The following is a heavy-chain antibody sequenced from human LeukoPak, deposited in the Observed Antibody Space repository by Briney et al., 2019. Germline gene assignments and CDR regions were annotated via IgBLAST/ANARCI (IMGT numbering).Heavy chain of an antibody. V-gene: IGHV4-39*01. J-gene: IGHJ4*02. D-gene: IGHD6-19*01. CDR3: ARRRGWYPVDY. CDR1: GGSISSSSYY. CDR2: IYYTGST. Sequence: KTSETLSLTCTVSGGSISSSSYYWGWIRQPPGKGLEWIGSIYYTGSTYYNPSLKSRVTISVDTSKNQCSLKVTSVTAADTAVYYCARRRGWYPVDYWGQGTLVTVSS.